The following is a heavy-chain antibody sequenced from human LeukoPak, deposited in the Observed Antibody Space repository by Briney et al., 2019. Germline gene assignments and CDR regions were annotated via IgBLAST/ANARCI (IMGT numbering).Heavy chain of an antibody. CDR1: GFPVSSNY. V-gene: IGHV3-53*01. CDR2: IHSDGTT. J-gene: IGHJ4*02. D-gene: IGHD1-26*01. Sequence: GGSQRLSCAASGFPVSSNYMTWVRQAPQKGLEWVSTIHSDGTTYYVDSVKGRFLISRDVSQNTVYLEMNSLRAEDAAVYYCAREGWEELGHYFDYWGQGTVVTVSS. CDR3: AREGWEELGHYFDY.